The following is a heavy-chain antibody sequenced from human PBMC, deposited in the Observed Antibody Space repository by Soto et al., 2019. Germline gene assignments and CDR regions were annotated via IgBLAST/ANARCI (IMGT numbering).Heavy chain of an antibody. V-gene: IGHV1-46*01. CDR3: ARVHCGGDCRPGEWFYYYWMDV. CDR2: INPRGGDS. D-gene: IGHD2-21*02. J-gene: IGHJ6*02. Sequence: QGQLVQSGAEMKTPGASVEVSCKASGYRFVDYYIHWVRQAPGQGLEWMGIINPRGGDSRYAQKFQGRVIVTMDTSTSTVYMDLRSLTSEDTAVYYCARVHCGGDCRPGEWFYYYWMDVWGQGTTVTVSS. CDR1: GYRFVDYY.